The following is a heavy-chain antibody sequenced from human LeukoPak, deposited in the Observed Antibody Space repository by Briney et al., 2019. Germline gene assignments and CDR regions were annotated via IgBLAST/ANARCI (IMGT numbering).Heavy chain of an antibody. CDR3: ARDRPWYYDSSGYLLDY. CDR2: ISSSSSYI. V-gene: IGHV3-21*01. J-gene: IGHJ4*02. D-gene: IGHD3-22*01. CDR1: GFTFSSYS. Sequence: PGGSLRLSCAASGFTFSSYSMNWVRQAPGKGLEWVSSISSSSSYIYYADSVKGRFTISRDNAKNSLYLQMNSLRAEDTAVYYCARDRPWYYDSSGYLLDYWGQGTLVTVSS.